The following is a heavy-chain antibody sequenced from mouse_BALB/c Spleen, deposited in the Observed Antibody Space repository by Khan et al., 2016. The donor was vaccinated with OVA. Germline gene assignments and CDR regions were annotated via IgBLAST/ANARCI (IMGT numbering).Heavy chain of an antibody. CDR3: ARVYGRDFDY. D-gene: IGHD2-10*02. Sequence: EVQLQESGPGLVKPSQSLSLTCTVTGYSITSDYAWNWIRQFPGNKLEWMGYISYSGNTNYNPSLKSRISITRDTSKNQFFLQLNSVTTEDTATYYYARVYGRDFDYWGQGTTLTVSS. V-gene: IGHV3-2*02. J-gene: IGHJ2*01. CDR1: GYSITSDYA. CDR2: ISYSGNT.